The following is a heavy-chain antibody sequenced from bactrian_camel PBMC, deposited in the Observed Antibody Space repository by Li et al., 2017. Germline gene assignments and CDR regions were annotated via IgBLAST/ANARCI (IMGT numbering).Heavy chain of an antibody. D-gene: IGHD8*01. CDR2: IGSDGNT. CDR1: GYTSASNC. V-gene: IGHV3S53*01. J-gene: IGHJ4*01. Sequence: HVQLVESGGGLVQPGGSLRLSCVASGYTSASNCRGWFRQAPGTEREFVSSIGSDGNTQYSDSVKGRFTMSRDNAKNTVYLQMNNLKPEDTANYYCKVTGARCPVYWGQGTQVTVS. CDR3: KVTGARCPVY.